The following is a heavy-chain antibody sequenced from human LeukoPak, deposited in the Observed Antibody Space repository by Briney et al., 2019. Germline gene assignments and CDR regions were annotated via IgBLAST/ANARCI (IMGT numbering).Heavy chain of an antibody. V-gene: IGHV3-30*02. CDR3: AKESKKYYYGSAPMDV. CDR2: IRYDGSNK. Sequence: GRSLRLSCAASGFTFSSYVMHWVRQAPGKGLEWVAFIRYDGSNKYYADSVKGRFTISRDNSKNTLYLQMNSLRAEDTAVYYCAKESKKYYYGSAPMDVWGKGTTVTISS. CDR1: GFTFSSYV. D-gene: IGHD3-10*01. J-gene: IGHJ6*03.